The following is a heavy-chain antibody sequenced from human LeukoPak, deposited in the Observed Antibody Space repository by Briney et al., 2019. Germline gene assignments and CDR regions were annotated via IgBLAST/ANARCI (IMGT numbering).Heavy chain of an antibody. J-gene: IGHJ4*03. CDR1: GYRFTNYW. Sequence: GESLKISCKTSGYRFTNYWIGWVRQMPGKGLEWMGIIYPGGSDIRYSPSFQGQVTISADKSISTAYLQWSSLKASDTAMYYCARQQPGPGVDYWGQGTVVTVSS. CDR2: IYPGGSDI. D-gene: IGHD3-10*01. V-gene: IGHV5-51*01. CDR3: ARQQPGPGVDY.